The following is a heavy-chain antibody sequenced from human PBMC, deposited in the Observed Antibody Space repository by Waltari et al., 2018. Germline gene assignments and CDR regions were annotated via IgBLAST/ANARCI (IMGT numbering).Heavy chain of an antibody. J-gene: IGHJ4*02. CDR1: GGSIERDY. D-gene: IGHD1-26*01. V-gene: IGHV4-59*01. CDR2: IFHGGAT. Sequence: QVQLQESGPGLVKPSETLSLTCTVSGGSIERDYWTWVRQTPGKGLEWIGYIFHGGATNYDPSLMSRVSISLDMANRQFSLNLMSVTAADTAVYFCTRSRSSGEQIHFDYWGRGILVTVSS. CDR3: TRSRSSGEQIHFDY.